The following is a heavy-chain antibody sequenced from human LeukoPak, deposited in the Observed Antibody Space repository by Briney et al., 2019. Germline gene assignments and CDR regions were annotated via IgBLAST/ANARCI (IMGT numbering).Heavy chain of an antibody. CDR2: INHSGST. Sequence: SETLSLTCAVYGGSFSGYYWSWIRQPPGKGLEWIGEINHSGSTNYNPSLKSRVTISVDTSKNQFSLKLSSVTAADTAVYYCARRGWATGQRSKYYFDYWGQGTLVTVSS. J-gene: IGHJ4*02. V-gene: IGHV4-34*01. CDR3: ARRGWATGQRSKYYFDY. CDR1: GGSFSGYY. D-gene: IGHD1-14*01.